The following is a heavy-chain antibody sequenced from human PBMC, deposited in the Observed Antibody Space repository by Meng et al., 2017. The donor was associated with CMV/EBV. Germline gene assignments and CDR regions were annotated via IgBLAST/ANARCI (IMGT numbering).Heavy chain of an antibody. V-gene: IGHV4-39*06. CDR1: GGSISSSSYY. Sequence: SETLSLTCTVFGGSISSSSYYWGWIRQPPGKGLEWIGSIYYSGSTYYNPSLKSRVTISVDTSKNQFPLKLSSVTAADTAVYYCARDHHTHGFLESYYGMDVWGQGTTVTVSS. CDR3: ARDHHTHGFLESYYGMDV. D-gene: IGHD3-3*01. CDR2: IYYSGST. J-gene: IGHJ6*02.